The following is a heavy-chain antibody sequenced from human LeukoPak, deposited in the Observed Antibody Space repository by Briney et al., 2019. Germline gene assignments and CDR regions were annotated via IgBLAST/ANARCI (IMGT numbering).Heavy chain of an antibody. V-gene: IGHV1-8*01. CDR2: MNPNSGNT. CDR3: ARGPTTPDV. J-gene: IGHJ6*02. Sequence: ASVKVSCKASGYTFTSYDIAGVRQATGQGVEWMGWMNPNSGNTGYAQKFQGRVTMTRNTSIPTAYMELSSLRSEDTAVYYCARGPTTPDVWGQGTTVTVSS. D-gene: IGHD1-14*01. CDR1: GYTFTSYD.